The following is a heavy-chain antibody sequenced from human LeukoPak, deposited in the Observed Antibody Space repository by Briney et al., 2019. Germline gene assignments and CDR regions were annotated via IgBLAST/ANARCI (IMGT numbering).Heavy chain of an antibody. CDR2: IGAYNGNT. V-gene: IGHV1-18*01. J-gene: IGHJ4*02. CDR3: AREADILTGYDPLVY. Sequence: ASERVSCKGSGYTLTSCSITWVRHGPGQGGERRGWIGAYNGNTIYAQKLQGRVTMTTDTSTSTAYLELRSLRSDDTAVYYCAREADILTGYDPLVYRGQRALGPVS. CDR1: GYTLTSCS. D-gene: IGHD3-9*01.